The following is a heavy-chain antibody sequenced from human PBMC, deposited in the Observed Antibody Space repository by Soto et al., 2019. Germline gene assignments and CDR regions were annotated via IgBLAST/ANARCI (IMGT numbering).Heavy chain of an antibody. CDR1: GGSISSGGYY. J-gene: IGHJ4*02. V-gene: IGHV4-31*03. CDR2: IYYSGST. CDR3: ARDSPGQGYVDN. Sequence: QVQLQESGPGLVKPSQTLSLTCTVSGGSISSGGYYWSWIRQHPGKGLEWIGYIYYSGSTYYNPSLKSRVTISVDTSKNQCSLKLSSVTAADTAVYYCARDSPGQGYVDNWGQGTLVTVSS.